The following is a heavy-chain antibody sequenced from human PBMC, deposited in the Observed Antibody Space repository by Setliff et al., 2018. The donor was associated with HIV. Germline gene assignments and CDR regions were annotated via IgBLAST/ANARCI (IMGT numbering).Heavy chain of an antibody. CDR1: GYTFTSYD. D-gene: IGHD6-13*01. CDR2: MNPDSGNT. V-gene: IGHV1-8*02. J-gene: IGHJ4*02. CDR3: AREYGTAAADY. Sequence: ASVKVSCKASGYTFTSYDINWVRQATGQGLEWMGWMNPDSGNTDYAQKFKGRVTMTSDTSTSTVYMEMSSLRSDDTAVYYCAREYGTAAADYWGQGTLVTVSS.